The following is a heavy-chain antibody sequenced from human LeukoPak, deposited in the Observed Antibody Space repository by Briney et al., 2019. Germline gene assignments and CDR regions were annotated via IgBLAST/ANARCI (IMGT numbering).Heavy chain of an antibody. D-gene: IGHD3-22*01. V-gene: IGHV4-39*01. Sequence: RASETLSLTCTVSGVSISSSSYYWGWIRQPPGKGLEWIGSIYYSGSTYYNPSLKSRVTISVDTSKNQFSLKLSSVTAADTAVYYCARLTAPFNYYDSSGYYSYYFDYWGQGTLVTVSS. J-gene: IGHJ4*02. CDR3: ARLTAPFNYYDSSGYYSYYFDY. CDR1: GVSISSSSYY. CDR2: IYYSGST.